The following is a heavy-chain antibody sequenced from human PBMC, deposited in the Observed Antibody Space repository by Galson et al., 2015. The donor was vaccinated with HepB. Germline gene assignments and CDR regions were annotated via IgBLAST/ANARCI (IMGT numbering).Heavy chain of an antibody. V-gene: IGHV1-18*04. D-gene: IGHD6-13*01. CDR1: GYSFPSYG. Sequence: SVKVSCKASGYSFPSYGIIWVRQAPGQGLEWMGWFNNYNENTNYAQKFQGRVTMTTDTSTSTAYMELRSLRSDDTAVYYCARDMAAAGPNWFDPWGQGTLVTVSS. CDR3: ARDMAAAGPNWFDP. J-gene: IGHJ5*02. CDR2: FNNYNENT.